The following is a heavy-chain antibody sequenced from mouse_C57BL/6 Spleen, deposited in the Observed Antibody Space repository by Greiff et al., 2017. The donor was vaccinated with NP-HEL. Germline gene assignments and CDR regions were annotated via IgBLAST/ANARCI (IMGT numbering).Heavy chain of an antibody. CDR2: IDPSDSYT. J-gene: IGHJ4*01. V-gene: IGHV1-50*01. D-gene: IGHD2-5*01. CDR3: ARSDSNYGPGAMDY. Sequence: QVQLQQPGAELVKPGASVKLSCKASGYTFTSYWMQWVKQRPGQGLEWIGEIDPSDSYTNYNQKFKGKATLTVDTSSSTAYMQLSSLTSEDSAVYYCARSDSNYGPGAMDYWGQGTSVTVSS. CDR1: GYTFTSYW.